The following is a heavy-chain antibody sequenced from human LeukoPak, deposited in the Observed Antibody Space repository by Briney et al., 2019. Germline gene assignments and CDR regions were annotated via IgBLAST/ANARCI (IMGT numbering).Heavy chain of an antibody. D-gene: IGHD3-10*01. Sequence: PSETLSLTCTVSGYSISSGYYWAWIRQPPGKGLEWIGSVYHSGSTYYSPSLESRVTISIDTSRNKFSLKLSSVTAADTAVYYCARGPWSITMVRGPVDYWGQGTLVTVSS. J-gene: IGHJ4*02. CDR2: VYHSGST. CDR1: GYSISSGYY. V-gene: IGHV4-38-2*02. CDR3: ARGPWSITMVRGPVDY.